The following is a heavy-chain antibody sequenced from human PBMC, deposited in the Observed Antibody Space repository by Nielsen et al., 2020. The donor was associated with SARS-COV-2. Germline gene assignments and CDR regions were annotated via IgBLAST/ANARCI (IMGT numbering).Heavy chain of an antibody. J-gene: IGHJ4*02. CDR3: AKADYYGSGSPY. Sequence: SLKISCAASGFTFDDYAMHWFGQAPGKGLEWVSGISWNSGSIGYADSVKGRFTISRDNAKNSLYLQMNSLRAEDTALYYCAKADYYGSGSPYWGQGTLVTVSS. CDR2: ISWNSGSI. CDR1: GFTFDDYA. D-gene: IGHD3-10*01. V-gene: IGHV3-9*01.